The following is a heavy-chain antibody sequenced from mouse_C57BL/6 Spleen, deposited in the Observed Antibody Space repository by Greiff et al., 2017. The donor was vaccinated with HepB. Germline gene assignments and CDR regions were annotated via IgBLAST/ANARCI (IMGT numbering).Heavy chain of an antibody. V-gene: IGHV1-75*01. J-gene: IGHJ2*01. CDR2: IFPGSGST. CDR3: ARWVTTVVASFDY. Sequence: VQLQQSGPELVKPGASVKISCKASGYTFTDYYINWVKQRPGQGLEWIGWIFPGSGSTYYNEKFKGKATLTVDKSSSTAYMLLSSLTSEDSAVYFCARWVTTVVASFDYWGQGTTLTVSS. D-gene: IGHD1-1*01. CDR1: GYTFTDYY.